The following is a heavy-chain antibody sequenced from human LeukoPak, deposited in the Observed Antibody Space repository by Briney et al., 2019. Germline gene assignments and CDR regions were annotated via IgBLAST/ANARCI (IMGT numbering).Heavy chain of an antibody. CDR3: ASLGGITMVRGVVGDY. Sequence: SGGSLRLSCAASGFTFSSYEMNWVRQAPGKGLEWVSSISSSSSYIYYADSVKGRFTISRDNAKNSLYLQMNSLRAEDTAVYYCASLGGITMVRGVVGDYWGQGTLVTVSS. J-gene: IGHJ4*02. CDR1: GFTFSSYE. D-gene: IGHD3-10*01. CDR2: ISSSSSYI. V-gene: IGHV3-21*01.